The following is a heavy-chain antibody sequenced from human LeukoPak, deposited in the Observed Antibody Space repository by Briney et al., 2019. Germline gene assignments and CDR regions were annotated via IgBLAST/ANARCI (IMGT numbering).Heavy chain of an antibody. CDR2: IYYSGST. CDR1: GGSINSYY. Sequence: SETLSLTCTVSGGSINSYYWSWIRQPPGKGLEWIGYIYYSGSTNYNPSLKSRVTISVDTSKNQFSLKLSSVTAADTAVYYCARNGEYYYYGMDVWGQGTTVTVSS. J-gene: IGHJ6*02. D-gene: IGHD3-10*01. CDR3: ARNGEYYYYGMDV. V-gene: IGHV4-59*01.